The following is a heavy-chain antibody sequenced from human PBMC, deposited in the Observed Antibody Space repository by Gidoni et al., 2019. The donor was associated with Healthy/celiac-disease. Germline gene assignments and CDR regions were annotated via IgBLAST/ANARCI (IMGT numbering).Heavy chain of an antibody. Sequence: QLQLQESCPGLVKPSETLSLTCTVSGGSISSSSYYWGWGRQPPGKGLEWMGSIYYSGSTYYNPSLKSRVTISVDTSKNQFSLKRSSVTAADTAGYYWASSLVYCTNGVCYGGAFDIWGQGTMVTVSS. CDR3: ASSLVYCTNGVCYGGAFDI. V-gene: IGHV4-39*07. CDR1: GGSISSSSYY. D-gene: IGHD2-8*01. CDR2: IYYSGST. J-gene: IGHJ3*02.